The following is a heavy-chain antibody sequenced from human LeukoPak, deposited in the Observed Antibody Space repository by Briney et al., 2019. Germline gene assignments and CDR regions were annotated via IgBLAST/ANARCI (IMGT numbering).Heavy chain of an antibody. CDR3: ARDYGDYRRAFDI. Sequence: EGSLRLSCAASGFTVSSNYMSWVRQAPGKGLEWVSVIYSGGSTYYADSVKGRFTISRDNSKNTLYLQMNSLRAEDTAVYYCARDYGDYRRAFDIWGQGTMVTVSS. D-gene: IGHD4-17*01. CDR1: GFTVSSNY. J-gene: IGHJ3*02. CDR2: IYSGGST. V-gene: IGHV3-66*01.